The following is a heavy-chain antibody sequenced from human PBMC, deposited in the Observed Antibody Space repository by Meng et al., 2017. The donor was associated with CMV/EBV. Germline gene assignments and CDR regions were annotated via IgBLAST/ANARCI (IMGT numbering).Heavy chain of an antibody. J-gene: IGHJ6*02. V-gene: IGHV3-74*01. CDR1: GFTFSNYR. D-gene: IGHD2-2*01. CDR2: INSDGRNT. CDR3: ARPWGYCSSSSCFNYYFGMDV. Sequence: GGSLRLSCAASGFTFSNYRMHWVRQAPGKGLVWVSHINSDGRNTTYADSAKGRFTISRDNAKNTLYLQMNSLRAEDTAIYYCARPWGYCSSSSCFNYYFGMDVWGQGTTVTVSS.